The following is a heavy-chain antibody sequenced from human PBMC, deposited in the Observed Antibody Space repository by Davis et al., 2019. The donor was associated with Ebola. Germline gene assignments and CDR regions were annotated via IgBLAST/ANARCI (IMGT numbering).Heavy chain of an antibody. CDR3: GRDRGNYYIYDS. V-gene: IGHV3-23*01. CDR1: GFTFSSYA. J-gene: IGHJ5*01. CDR2: ISGSGGST. D-gene: IGHD1-26*01. Sequence: GESLKISCAASGFTFSSYAMSWVRQAPGKGLEWVSAISGSGGSTYYADSVKGRFTISRDNAKNTLYLQMNSLRAEDTAVYYCGRDRGNYYIYDSWGQGTLVTVSS.